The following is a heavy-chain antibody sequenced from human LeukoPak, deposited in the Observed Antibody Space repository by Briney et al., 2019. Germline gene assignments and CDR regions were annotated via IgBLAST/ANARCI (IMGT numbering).Heavy chain of an antibody. Sequence: ASVKVSCKASGYTFTSYYMHWVRQAPGQGLEWMGIINPSGGSTSYAQKFQGRVTMTRDTSTSTVYMELSSLRSEDTAVYYCARDLTAARPLDGYGMDVRGQGTTVTVSS. CDR3: ARDLTAARPLDGYGMDV. V-gene: IGHV1-46*01. CDR1: GYTFTSYY. D-gene: IGHD6-6*01. J-gene: IGHJ6*02. CDR2: INPSGGST.